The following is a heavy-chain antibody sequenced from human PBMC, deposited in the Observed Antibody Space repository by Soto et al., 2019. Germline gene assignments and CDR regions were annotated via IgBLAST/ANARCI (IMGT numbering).Heavy chain of an antibody. J-gene: IGHJ6*02. CDR2: ISGSGGST. Sequence: GGSLRLSCAASGFTFSSYAMSWVRQAPGKGLEWVSAISGSGGSTYYADSVKGRFTISRDNSKNTLYLQMNSLRAEDTAVYYCANVPSYDFWSCYDYYYGMDVWGQGTTVTVSS. CDR1: GFTFSSYA. D-gene: IGHD3-3*01. V-gene: IGHV3-23*01. CDR3: ANVPSYDFWSCYDYYYGMDV.